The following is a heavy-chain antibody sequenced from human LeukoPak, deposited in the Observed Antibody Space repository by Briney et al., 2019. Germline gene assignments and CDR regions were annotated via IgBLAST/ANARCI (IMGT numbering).Heavy chain of an antibody. V-gene: IGHV4-4*07. CDR1: GGSISSYY. Sequence: SETLSLTCTVSGGSISSYYWSWIRQPAGKGLEWIGRIYTSGSTNHNPSLKSRVTMSVDTSKNQFSLKLSSVTAADTAVYYCARETIVVVPAAPGSYYYYYYMDVWGKGTTVTISS. CDR2: IYTSGST. D-gene: IGHD2-2*01. J-gene: IGHJ6*03. CDR3: ARETIVVVPAAPGSYYYYYYMDV.